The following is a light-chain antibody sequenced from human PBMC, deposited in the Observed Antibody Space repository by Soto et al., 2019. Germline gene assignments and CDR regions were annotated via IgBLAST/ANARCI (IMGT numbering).Light chain of an antibody. CDR1: SSNIGDNP. CDR3: EAWDDSLNAL. V-gene: IGLV1-44*01. CDR2: IND. J-gene: IGLJ1*01. Sequence: VLTHPPSASGTPGQRITISCSGSSSNIGDNPVNWYQQLPGAAPKLLIYINDQRPSGVPDRFSGSKSGTSASLAISGLQPEDEADYYCEAWDDSLNALFGTGTKVTVL.